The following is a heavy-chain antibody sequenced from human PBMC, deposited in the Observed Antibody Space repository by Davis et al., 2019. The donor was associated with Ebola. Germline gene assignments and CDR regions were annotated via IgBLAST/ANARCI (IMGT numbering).Heavy chain of an antibody. Sequence: SETLSLTCPVSGGSISSSSYYWGWIRQPPGKGLEWLGSIYYIGSTYYNPSLKSRVTISVDTSKNQFSLKLSSVTAADTAVYYCARRPLADCGGDCYSWHYWGQGTLVTVSS. CDR3: ARRPLADCGGDCYSWHY. J-gene: IGHJ4*02. V-gene: IGHV4-39*01. D-gene: IGHD2-21*02. CDR1: GGSISSSSYY. CDR2: IYYIGST.